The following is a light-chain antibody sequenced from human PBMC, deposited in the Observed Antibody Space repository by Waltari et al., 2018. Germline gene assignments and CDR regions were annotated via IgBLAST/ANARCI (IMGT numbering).Light chain of an antibody. CDR3: QQHHELQT. J-gene: IGKJ2*01. CDR1: QSISSW. Sequence: DIQMTQSPSTLSASVGDRVTITCRASQSISSWLAWYQQKPGKAPKLLIYKASSLESGVPSRFSGSGSGTEFTLTISSLQPDDFATYYCQQHHELQTFGQGTKLDIK. V-gene: IGKV1-5*03. CDR2: KAS.